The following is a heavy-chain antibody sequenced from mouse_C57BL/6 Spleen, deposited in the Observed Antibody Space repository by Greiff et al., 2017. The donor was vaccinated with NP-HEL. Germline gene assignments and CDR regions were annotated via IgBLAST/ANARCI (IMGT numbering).Heavy chain of an antibody. Sequence: VQLQQSGAELVRPGTSVKVSCKASGYAFTNYLIEWVKQRPGQGLEWIGVINPGSGGTTYNEKFKGKATLTADKSSSTAYMQLRSLKSGDSAVYFCARSPYDDFAYWRQGTTLTVSS. CDR3: ARSPYDDFAY. V-gene: IGHV1-54*01. J-gene: IGHJ2*01. D-gene: IGHD2-3*01. CDR2: INPGSGGT. CDR1: GYAFTNYL.